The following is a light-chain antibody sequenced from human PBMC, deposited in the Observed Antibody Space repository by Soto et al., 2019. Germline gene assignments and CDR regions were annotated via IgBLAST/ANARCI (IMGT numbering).Light chain of an antibody. CDR2: GAS. CDR3: QQYVTSPWA. J-gene: IGKJ1*01. V-gene: IGKV3-20*01. Sequence: EIVLTQSPGTLSLSPGERATLSCRASQSVSSSFLAWYQQKPGQAPRLLIYGASNRATGIPDRFSSSGSGTDFTLTISRLEPEDFAVYYCQQYVTSPWAFGQGTKVDIK. CDR1: QSVSSSF.